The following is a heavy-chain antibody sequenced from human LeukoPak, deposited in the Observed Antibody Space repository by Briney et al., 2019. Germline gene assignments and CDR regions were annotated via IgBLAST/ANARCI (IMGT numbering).Heavy chain of an antibody. CDR2: ITSSSSAV. CDR1: GFTFYTYS. Sequence: GGSLRLSCAASGFTFYTYSMNWVRQAPGKGLEWVAYITSSSSAVYYADSVKGRFTISRDNAKNSVDLQMNSLRVDDTAVYYCARADADYWGQGTLVTVSA. CDR3: ARADADY. J-gene: IGHJ4*02. V-gene: IGHV3-48*04.